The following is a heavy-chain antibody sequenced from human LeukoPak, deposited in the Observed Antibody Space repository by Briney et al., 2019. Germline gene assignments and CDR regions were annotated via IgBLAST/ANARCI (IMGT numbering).Heavy chain of an antibody. CDR1: GYTFTSYD. Sequence: GASVKVSCKASGYTFTSYDINWVRQATGQGLEWMGWMKPNSGNTGYAQKFQGRVTMTRNTSISTAYMELSSLRSEDTAVYYCARDYPSYGDYLYNYYYMDVWGKGTTVTVSS. CDR2: MKPNSGNT. D-gene: IGHD4-17*01. V-gene: IGHV1-8*02. CDR3: ARDYPSYGDYLYNYYYMDV. J-gene: IGHJ6*03.